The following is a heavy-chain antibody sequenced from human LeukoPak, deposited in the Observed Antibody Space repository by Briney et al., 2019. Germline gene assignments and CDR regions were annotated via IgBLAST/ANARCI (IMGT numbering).Heavy chain of an antibody. V-gene: IGHV4-34*01. CDR2: INHSGST. CDR3: ARHSERWLQFRWGYMDV. D-gene: IGHD5-24*01. CDR1: GGSFSGYY. Sequence: SETLSLTCAVYGGSFSGYYWSWIRQPPGKGLEWIGEINHSGSTNYNPSLKSRVTISVDTSKNQFSLKLSSVTAADTAVYYCARHSERWLQFRWGYMDVWGKGTTVTISS. J-gene: IGHJ6*03.